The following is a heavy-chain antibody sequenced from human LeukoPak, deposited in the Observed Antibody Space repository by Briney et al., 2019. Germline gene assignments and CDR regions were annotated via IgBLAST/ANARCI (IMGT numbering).Heavy chain of an antibody. CDR2: IRSKAYGWTT. J-gene: IGHJ6*03. V-gene: IGHV3-49*03. CDR3: TRDREVGRYYYYYYYMDV. CDR1: VFTFGDYA. Sequence: PGGALRLSCTASVFTFGDYAMSWFRQAPGKGLEWVGFIRSKAYGWTTEYAESVKGRFTISRDDSKSIAYLQMNSLKTEDTAVYYCTRDREVGRYYYYYYYMDVWGKGTTVTVSS. D-gene: IGHD2-2*01.